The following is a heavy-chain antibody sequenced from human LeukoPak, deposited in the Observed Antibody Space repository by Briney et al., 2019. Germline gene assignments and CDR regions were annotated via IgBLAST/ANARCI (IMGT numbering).Heavy chain of an antibody. CDR2: IRSKANSYAT. J-gene: IGHJ4*02. CDR3: TRSVGVETRNY. Sequence: PGGSLRLSCAASGFTFSGSAMHWVRQASGKGPEWVGRIRSKANSYATAYAASVKGRFTISRDDSKNTAYLQMNSLKTEDTAVYYCTRSVGVETRNYWGQGTLVTVSS. CDR1: GFTFSGSA. V-gene: IGHV3-73*01. D-gene: IGHD1-26*01.